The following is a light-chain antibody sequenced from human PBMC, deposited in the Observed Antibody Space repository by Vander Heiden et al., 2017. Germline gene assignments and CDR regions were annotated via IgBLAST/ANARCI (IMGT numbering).Light chain of an antibody. CDR3: SSYTRSRSWV. J-gene: IGLJ3*02. CDR1: TRDIGAYTY. CDR2: EGR. V-gene: IGLV2-14*01. Sequence: QFALPQPASVSGSPGQPPALSYSGTTRDIGAYTYVSWYQQHPGKAPKLLIYEGRKRPSGVSNRFSGFKSGNTASLTISSLQAEDEADYFCSSYTRSRSWVFGGGTRLTVL.